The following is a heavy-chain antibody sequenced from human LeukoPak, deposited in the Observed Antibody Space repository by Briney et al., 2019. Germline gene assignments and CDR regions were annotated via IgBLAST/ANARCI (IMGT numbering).Heavy chain of an antibody. J-gene: IGHJ4*02. V-gene: IGHV1-69*04. CDR1: GGTFSNDA. D-gene: IGHD3-16*01. CDR3: ARDVPLGTQMIDNFDY. Sequence: SVKVSCKASGGTFSNDAISWVRQAPGQGLEWMGRIIPNLGMALYAQKFKGRVTITADKSPSTAYMELSSLTSEDTAVYFCARDVPLGTQMIDNFDYWGQGTLVTVSS. CDR2: IIPNLGMA.